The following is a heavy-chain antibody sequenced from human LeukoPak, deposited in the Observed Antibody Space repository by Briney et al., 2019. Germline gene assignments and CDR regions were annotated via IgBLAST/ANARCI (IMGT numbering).Heavy chain of an antibody. CDR2: MYRGGST. J-gene: IGHJ4*02. V-gene: IGHV3-66*01. Sequence: PGGSLRLSCAASGFTVSNNYMSWVRQAPGKGLEWVSVMYRGGSTYYADSVQGRFTTSRDNSKNTLYLQMNSLRAEDTAVYYCARDGGAAAGYWGQGTLVTVSS. CDR1: GFTVSNNY. CDR3: ARDGGAAAGY. D-gene: IGHD6-13*01.